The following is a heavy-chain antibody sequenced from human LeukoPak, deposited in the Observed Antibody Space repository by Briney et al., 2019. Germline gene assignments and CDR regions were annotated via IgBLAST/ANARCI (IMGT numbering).Heavy chain of an antibody. CDR1: GYTFSSFG. V-gene: IGHV1-2*02. CDR3: VSGRSGDVVDY. D-gene: IGHD2-15*01. J-gene: IGHJ4*02. CDR2: INPNSGGT. Sequence: ASVKVSCKTSGYTFSSFGITWVRQAPGQGLEWMGWINPNSGGTNYAQKFQGRVTMTRDTSISTAYMELSRLRSDDTAVYYCVSGRSGDVVDYWGQGTLVTVSS.